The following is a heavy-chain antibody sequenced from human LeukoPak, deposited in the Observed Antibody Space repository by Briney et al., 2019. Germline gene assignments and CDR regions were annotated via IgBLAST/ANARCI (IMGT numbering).Heavy chain of an antibody. V-gene: IGHV3-15*01. Sequence: PGGSLRLSCAASGFTFSNAWMSWVRQAPGKGLEWVGRIKSKTDGGTTDYAAPVKGRFTISRDDSKNTLYLQMNSLTTEDTAVYYCTTDGYCSGGSCYQNWFDPWGQGTLVTVSS. J-gene: IGHJ5*02. D-gene: IGHD2-15*01. CDR1: GFTFSNAW. CDR2: IKSKTDGGTT. CDR3: TTDGYCSGGSCYQNWFDP.